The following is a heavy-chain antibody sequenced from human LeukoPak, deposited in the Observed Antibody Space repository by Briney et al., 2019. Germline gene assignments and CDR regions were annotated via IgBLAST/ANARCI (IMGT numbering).Heavy chain of an antibody. J-gene: IGHJ6*03. CDR3: ARASRPSYDFWSGYSYYFCMDV. CDR2: MNPNSGNT. CDR1: GFTFTSHD. V-gene: IGHV1-8*01. D-gene: IGHD3-3*01. Sequence: ASVKVSCKASGFTFTSHDINWVRQATGQGLEWMGWMNPNSGNTGYAQKFKGRVTMTRNTSISTAYMELSSLRSEDTAVYYCARASRPSYDFWSGYSYYFCMDVWGKGTTVTVSS.